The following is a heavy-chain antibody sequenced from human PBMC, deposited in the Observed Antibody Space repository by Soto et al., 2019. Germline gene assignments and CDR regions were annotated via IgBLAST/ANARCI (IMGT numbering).Heavy chain of an antibody. Sequence: QVQLVQSGAEVKKPGASVKVSCKASGYTFTSHDINWVRQATGQGLEWMGWMNPNSGNTGYAQKYQARGPMTTISSARTPYMELRTLRSEDPTVCYCARSVSGSCARFDLWGPETRLSVPS. CDR1: GYTFTSHD. J-gene: IGHJ4*02. CDR2: MNPNSGNT. V-gene: IGHV1-8*01. CDR3: ARSVSGSCARFDL. D-gene: IGHD2-15*01.